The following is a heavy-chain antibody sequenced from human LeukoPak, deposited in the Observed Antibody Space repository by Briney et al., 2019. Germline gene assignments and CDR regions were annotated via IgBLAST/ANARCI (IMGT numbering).Heavy chain of an antibody. CDR1: GGSISSSSYY. CDR3: ARRQYSGYPFNYYGMDV. V-gene: IGHV4-39*01. CDR2: IYYSGST. Sequence: SETLSLTCTVSGGSISSSSYYWGWIRQPPGKGLEWIGSIYYSGSTYYNPSLKSRVTISVDTSKNQFSLKLSSVTAADTAVYYCARRQYSGYPFNYYGMDVWGQGTTVTVSS. J-gene: IGHJ6*02. D-gene: IGHD5-12*01.